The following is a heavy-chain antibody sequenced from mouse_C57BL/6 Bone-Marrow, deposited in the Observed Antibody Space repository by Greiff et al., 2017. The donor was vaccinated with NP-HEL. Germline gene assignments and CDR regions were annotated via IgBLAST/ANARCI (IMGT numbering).Heavy chain of an antibody. CDR2: INPSSGYT. D-gene: IGHD4-1*02. Sequence: QVQLKQSGAELAKPGASVKLSCKASGYTFTSYWMHWVKQRPGQGLEWIGYINPSSGYTKYNQKFKDKATLTADKSSSTANMQLSSLTYEYSAVYYCARYRASTGTRAMDYWGQGTSVTVSS. J-gene: IGHJ4*01. CDR1: GYTFTSYW. V-gene: IGHV1-7*01. CDR3: ARYRASTGTRAMDY.